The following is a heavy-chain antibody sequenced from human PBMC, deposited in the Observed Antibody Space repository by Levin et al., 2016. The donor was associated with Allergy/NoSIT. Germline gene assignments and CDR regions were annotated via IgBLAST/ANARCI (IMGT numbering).Heavy chain of an antibody. D-gene: IGHD3-10*01. CDR3: AKDGGQAAPGGYYFDY. CDR2: ISYDGSNK. J-gene: IGHJ4*02. V-gene: IGHV3-30*18. Sequence: VRQAPGKGLEWVAVISYDGSNKYYADSVKGRFTISRDNSKNTLYLQMNSLRAEDTAVYYCAKDGGQAAPGGYYFDYWGQGTLVTVSS.